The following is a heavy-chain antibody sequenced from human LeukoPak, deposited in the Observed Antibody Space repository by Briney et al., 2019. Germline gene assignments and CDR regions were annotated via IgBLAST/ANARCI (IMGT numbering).Heavy chain of an antibody. CDR2: ISSSSSYI. Sequence: GGSLRLSCAASGFTFSSYSMNWVRQAPGKGLEWVSSISSSSSYIYYADSVKGRFTISRDNAKNSLYLQMNSLRAEDTAIYYCAKSFPPPDYGDFDYWGQGTLVTVSS. CDR1: GFTFSSYS. J-gene: IGHJ4*02. CDR3: AKSFPPPDYGDFDY. V-gene: IGHV3-21*04. D-gene: IGHD4-17*01.